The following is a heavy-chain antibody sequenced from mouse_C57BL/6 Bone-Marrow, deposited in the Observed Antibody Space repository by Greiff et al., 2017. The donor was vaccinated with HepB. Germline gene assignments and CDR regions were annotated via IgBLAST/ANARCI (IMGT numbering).Heavy chain of an antibody. CDR2: IRSKSNNYAT. Sequence: EVQLVESGGGLVQPKGSLKLSCAASGFSFNTYAMNWVRQAPGKGLEWVARIRSKSNNYATYYADSVKDRSTISRDDSESMLYLQMNNLKTEDTAMYYCVRQTYYGSTWDYWGQGTTLTVSS. CDR3: VRQTYYGSTWDY. D-gene: IGHD1-1*01. CDR1: GFSFNTYA. V-gene: IGHV10-1*01. J-gene: IGHJ2*01.